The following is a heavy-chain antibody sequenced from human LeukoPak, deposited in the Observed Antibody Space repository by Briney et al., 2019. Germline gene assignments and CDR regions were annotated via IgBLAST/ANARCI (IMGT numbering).Heavy chain of an antibody. V-gene: IGHV4-39*01. CDR1: GDSISRSDSY. CDR2: LYYSGST. Sequence: SETPSLTCSVSGDSISRSDSYWDWIRQPPGKGLEWIGTLYYSGSTYYNPSLKSRVTISVDTSKNQFSLKLSSVTAADTAVYYCARPSDRFDPWGQGTLVTVSS. J-gene: IGHJ5*02. CDR3: ARPSDRFDP.